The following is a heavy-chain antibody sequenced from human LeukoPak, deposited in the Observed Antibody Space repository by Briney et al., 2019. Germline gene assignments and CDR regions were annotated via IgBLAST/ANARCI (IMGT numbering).Heavy chain of an antibody. CDR1: GGSISSGGYS. Sequence: SETLSLTCAVSGGSISSGGYSWSWIRQPPGKGLEWIVYIYHSGSTYYNPSLKSRVTISVDRSKNQFSLKLSSVTAADTAVYYCATSLMEADYYYYYGMDVWGQGTTVTVSS. D-gene: IGHD3-10*01. CDR3: ATSLMEADYYYYYGMDV. CDR2: IYHSGST. J-gene: IGHJ6*02. V-gene: IGHV4-30-2*01.